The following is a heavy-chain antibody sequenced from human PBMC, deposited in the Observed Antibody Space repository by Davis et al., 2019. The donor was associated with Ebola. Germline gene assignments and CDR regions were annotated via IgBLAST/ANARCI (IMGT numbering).Heavy chain of an antibody. Sequence: ASVKVSCKASGNTFIGHYLHWVRQAPGQGLEWMGWINPNSGDTKFLQKFQGRVTVTRDTSISTVYMELSRLRSDDTAVYYCARGSGFWNGYFTAYFDFWGQGALVTVSS. V-gene: IGHV1-2*02. CDR1: GNTFIGHY. CDR2: INPNSGDT. CDR3: ARGSGFWNGYFTAYFDF. D-gene: IGHD3-3*01. J-gene: IGHJ4*02.